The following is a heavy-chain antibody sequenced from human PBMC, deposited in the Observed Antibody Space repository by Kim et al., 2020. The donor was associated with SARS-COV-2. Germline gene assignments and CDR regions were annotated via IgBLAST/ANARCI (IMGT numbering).Heavy chain of an antibody. D-gene: IGHD3-10*01. CDR2: ISGSGGST. Sequence: GGSLRLSCAASGFTFSSYAMSWVRQAPGKGLEWVSAISGSGGSTYYADSVKGRFTISRDNSKNTLYLQMNSLRAEDTAVYYCAKAGEWFGELFKSYFDYWGQGTLVTVSS. J-gene: IGHJ4*02. CDR1: GFTFSSYA. V-gene: IGHV3-23*01. CDR3: AKAGEWFGELFKSYFDY.